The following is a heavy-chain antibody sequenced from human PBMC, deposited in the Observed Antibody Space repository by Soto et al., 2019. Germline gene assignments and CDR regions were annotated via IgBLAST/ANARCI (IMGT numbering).Heavy chain of an antibody. V-gene: IGHV1-69*06. CDR1: GGTFSSYA. CDR3: ARDQEYSSSYYFDY. CDR2: IIPIFGTA. D-gene: IGHD6-6*01. Sequence: SVKVSCKASGGTFSSYAISWVRQAPGQGLEWMGGIIPIFGTANYAQKFQGRVTITADKSMSTAYMELSSLRSEDTAVYYCARDQEYSSSYYFDYWGQGTLVTVSS. J-gene: IGHJ4*02.